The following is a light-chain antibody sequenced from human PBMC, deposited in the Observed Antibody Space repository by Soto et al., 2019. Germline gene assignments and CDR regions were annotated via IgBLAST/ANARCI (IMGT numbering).Light chain of an antibody. J-gene: IGKJ4*01. CDR1: QGISNY. CDR3: QQHRSYPVT. CDR2: AAS. V-gene: IGKV1-27*01. Sequence: IHMTHSPSSLSASLGDRVTMTCRASQGISNYLAWYKQKPGKVPNLLIYAASNLQSGVPSRFSGSGSGTEFNITISSLEPEDFASYYCQQHRSYPVTFGGGTKVDIK.